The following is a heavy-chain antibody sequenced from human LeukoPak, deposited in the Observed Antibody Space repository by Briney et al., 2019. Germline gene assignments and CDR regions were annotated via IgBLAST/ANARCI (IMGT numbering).Heavy chain of an antibody. CDR2: IKQDGSAK. Sequence: GGSLRLSCAASGFTFSIFWMSWVRQAPGKGLEWVANIKQDGSAKYYVDSVKGRFTISRDNARNSLYLEMNNLRAEDTAIYYCATSHDSSGNNWGQGTLVTVSS. CDR1: GFTFSIFW. V-gene: IGHV3-7*01. CDR3: ATSHDSSGNN. J-gene: IGHJ4*02. D-gene: IGHD3-22*01.